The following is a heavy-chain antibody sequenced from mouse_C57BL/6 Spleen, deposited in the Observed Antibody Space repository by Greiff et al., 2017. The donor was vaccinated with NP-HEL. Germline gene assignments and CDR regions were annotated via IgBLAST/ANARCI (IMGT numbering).Heavy chain of an antibody. CDR2: IYPGVGDT. Sequence: VQLQQSGPELVKPGASVKISCKASGYAFSSSWMNWVKQRPGKGLEWIGRIYPGVGDTNYNGKFKGKATLTADKSSSTAYLQLSSLTSEYSAVYFCAKNPYYYGSSYDYFDYWGQGTTLTVSS. D-gene: IGHD1-1*01. J-gene: IGHJ2*01. CDR1: GYAFSSSW. V-gene: IGHV1-82*01. CDR3: AKNPYYYGSSYDYFDY.